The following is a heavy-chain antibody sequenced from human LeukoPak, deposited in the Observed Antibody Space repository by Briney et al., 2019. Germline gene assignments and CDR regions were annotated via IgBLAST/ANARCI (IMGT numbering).Heavy chain of an antibody. CDR1: GGTFSSYA. Sequence: SVKVSCKASGGTFSSYAISWVRQAPGQGLEWMGRIIPIFGIANYAQKFQGRVTITADKSTSTAYMELSSLRSEDTAVYYCARDFRGELPDYWGQGSLVTVSS. D-gene: IGHD1-26*01. CDR2: IIPIFGIA. V-gene: IGHV1-69*04. CDR3: ARDFRGELPDY. J-gene: IGHJ4*02.